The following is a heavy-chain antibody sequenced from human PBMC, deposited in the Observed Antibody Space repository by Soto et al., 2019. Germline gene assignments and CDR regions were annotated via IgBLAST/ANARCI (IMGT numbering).Heavy chain of an antibody. CDR1: GFTFSSYG. D-gene: IGHD6-19*01. Sequence: QVQLVESGGGVVQPGRSLRLSCAASGFTFSSYGMHWVRQAPGKGLEWVAVISYDGSNKYYADSVKGRFTISRDNSKNTLYLQMNSLRAEDTAVYYCAQDTSKQWPMIRNWGQGTLVTVSS. J-gene: IGHJ4*02. CDR2: ISYDGSNK. V-gene: IGHV3-30*18. CDR3: AQDTSKQWPMIRN.